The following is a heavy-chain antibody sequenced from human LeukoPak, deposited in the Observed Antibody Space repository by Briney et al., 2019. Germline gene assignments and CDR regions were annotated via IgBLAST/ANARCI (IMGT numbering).Heavy chain of an antibody. CDR2: IYWDDDK. Sequence: SGPTLVKPTQTLTLTCTFSGFSLSTSGGGVGWIRQPPGKALEWLALIYWDDDKRYSPSLKSRLTITKDTSKNQVVLTMTSMDPVDTATYYCAHLYGSGSSLHYWGQGTLVPVSS. CDR3: AHLYGSGSSLHY. CDR1: GFSLSTSGGG. V-gene: IGHV2-5*02. D-gene: IGHD3-10*01. J-gene: IGHJ4*02.